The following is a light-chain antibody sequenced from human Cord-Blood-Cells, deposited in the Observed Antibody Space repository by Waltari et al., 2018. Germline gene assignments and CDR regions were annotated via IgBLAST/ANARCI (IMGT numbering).Light chain of an antibody. CDR2: GES. J-gene: IGKJ2*01. CDR1: QSVSSSY. V-gene: IGKV3-20*01. CDR3: QQYGSSTSYT. Sequence: EIVLTQSPGTLSLSPGERATLSCRASQSVSSSYLAWYQQKPGQAPRLLIYGESSRATVIPDRFSGSGSGTDFTLTISRLEPEDFAVYYCQQYGSSTSYTFGQGTKLEIK.